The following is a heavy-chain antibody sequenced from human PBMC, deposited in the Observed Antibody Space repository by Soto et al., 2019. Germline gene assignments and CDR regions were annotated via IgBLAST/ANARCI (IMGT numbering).Heavy chain of an antibody. V-gene: IGHV1-69*02. CDR3: ARPGQYCSGGSCYSEYFQH. CDR1: GGTFSSYT. J-gene: IGHJ1*01. CDR2: IIPILGIA. Sequence: QVQLVQSGAEVKKPGSSVKVSCKASGGTFSSYTISWVRQAPGQGLEWMGRIIPILGIANYAQKFQGRVTITADKSTSTAYMELSSLRSEDTAVYYCARPGQYCSGGSCYSEYFQHWGQGTLVTVSS. D-gene: IGHD2-15*01.